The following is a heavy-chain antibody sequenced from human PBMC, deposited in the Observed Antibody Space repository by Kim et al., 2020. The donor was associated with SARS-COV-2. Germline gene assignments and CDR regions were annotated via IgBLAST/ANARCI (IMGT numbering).Heavy chain of an antibody. Sequence: SGKNYVDSVRCRFTISRDKATNSLYLQMNSLRAEDSAVYYCAGSYEFDYWGQGTLVTVSS. CDR2: SGK. D-gene: IGHD2-15*01. V-gene: IGHV3-7*01. J-gene: IGHJ4*02. CDR3: AGSYEFDY.